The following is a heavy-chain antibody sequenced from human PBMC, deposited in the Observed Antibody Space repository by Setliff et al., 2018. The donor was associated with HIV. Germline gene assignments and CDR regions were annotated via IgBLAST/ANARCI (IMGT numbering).Heavy chain of an antibody. V-gene: IGHV3-30*04. CDR2: VSYDGSNQ. CDR3: ARRTSGPAGIDY. Sequence: GGSLRLSCAASGFTFRNYAMQWVRQPPGTGLEWVSVVSYDGSNQYYADSVKGRFTISRDFSRDKDYLQMDNLRPEDTAIYYCARRTSGPAGIDYWGQGTLVTVSS. D-gene: IGHD1-26*01. CDR1: GFTFRNYA. J-gene: IGHJ4*02.